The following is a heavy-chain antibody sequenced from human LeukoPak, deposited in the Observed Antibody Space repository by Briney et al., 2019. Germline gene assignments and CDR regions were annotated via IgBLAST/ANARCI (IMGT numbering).Heavy chain of an antibody. V-gene: IGHV4-59*08. J-gene: IGHJ3*02. CDR2: MYYTGST. Sequence: PSETLSLTCTVSGGSISSYYWSWIRQPPGKGLEWIGCMYYTGSTTYNPSLKSRVIMSVDTSKNQFSLKLSSVTAADTAVYYCARTQISALTFGGPGAFDIWGQGTMVTVSS. CDR1: GGSISSYY. CDR3: ARTQISALTFGGPGAFDI. D-gene: IGHD3-16*01.